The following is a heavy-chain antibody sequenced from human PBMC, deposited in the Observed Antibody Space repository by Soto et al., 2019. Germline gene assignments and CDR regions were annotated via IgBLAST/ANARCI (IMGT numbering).Heavy chain of an antibody. CDR3: ARDNRRAFDI. J-gene: IGHJ3*02. CDR1: GFTVNSYY. Sequence: EVQLVESGGGLVQPGGSLRLSCAVSGFTVNSYYMSWVRQAPGKGLEWVSLIYMGGNTNYADSVKDRFTISRDNSKNTVYLQMTSLRAEDTAIYYCARDNRRAFDIWGQGTLVTVSS. V-gene: IGHV3-66*01. CDR2: IYMGGNT.